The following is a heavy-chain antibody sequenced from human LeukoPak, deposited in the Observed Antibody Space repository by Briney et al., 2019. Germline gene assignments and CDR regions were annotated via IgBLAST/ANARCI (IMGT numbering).Heavy chain of an antibody. D-gene: IGHD3-3*01. V-gene: IGHV5-51*01. CDR3: ARLSTRLLDH. CDR1: GNTFTNYW. J-gene: IGHJ4*02. CDR2: IYPGDSET. Sequence: GESLKISCKGSGNTFTNYWIGWVRQLPGKGLGWMGIIYPGDSETRYSPSFQGQVTMSVDKSSSTAYLQWATLKASDTAIYFCARLSTRLLDHWGQGTRVTVSS.